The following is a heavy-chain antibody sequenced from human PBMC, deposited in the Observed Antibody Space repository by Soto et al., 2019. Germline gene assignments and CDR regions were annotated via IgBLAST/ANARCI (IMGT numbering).Heavy chain of an antibody. Sequence: SVKVSCKASGGTFSSYAISWVRQAPGQGLEWMGGIIPIFGTANYAQKFQGRVTITADESTSTAYMELSSLRSEDTAVYYCAWNRVVIIPNYYYYYGMDVWGQGTTVTVSS. CDR3: AWNRVVIIPNYYYYYGMDV. V-gene: IGHV1-69*13. CDR2: IIPIFGTA. J-gene: IGHJ6*02. CDR1: GGTFSSYA. D-gene: IGHD3-3*01.